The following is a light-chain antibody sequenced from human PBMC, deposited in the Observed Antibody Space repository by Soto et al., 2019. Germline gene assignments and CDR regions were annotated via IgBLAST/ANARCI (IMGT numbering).Light chain of an antibody. V-gene: IGLV2-14*01. Sequence: QSALTQPASVSGSPGQSITISCTGTSSDVGGLNYVSWYQHHPGNAPKLIICEVSNRPSGVSDRFSGSKSDNTASLTISGLQTEDEADYYCSSFTISSTWVFGGGTKLTVL. CDR1: SSDVGGLNY. CDR3: SSFTISSTWV. J-gene: IGLJ3*02. CDR2: EVS.